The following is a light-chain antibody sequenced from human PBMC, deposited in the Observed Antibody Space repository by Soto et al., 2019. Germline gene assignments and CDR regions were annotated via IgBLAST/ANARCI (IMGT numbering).Light chain of an antibody. CDR3: VAWDDSLNGPL. V-gene: IGLV1-44*01. Sequence: QSVLTQPPSASGTPGQVVTISCSGSSSNIGSNTVNWYQHLPGTAPKLLIYTDSLRPSGVPGRFTAFKSGTSASLAISGLQSEDEAEYYCVAWDDSLNGPLFGGGTKLTVL. J-gene: IGLJ2*01. CDR2: TDS. CDR1: SSNIGSNT.